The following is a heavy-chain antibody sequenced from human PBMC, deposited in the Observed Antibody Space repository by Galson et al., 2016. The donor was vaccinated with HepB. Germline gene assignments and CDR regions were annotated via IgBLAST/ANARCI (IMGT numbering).Heavy chain of an antibody. CDR2: TNAGGGKL. J-gene: IGHJ2*01. Sequence: SLRLSCAASGFSFSSYEMNWVRQAPGKGLEWVAYTNAGGGKLYYPDSVRGRFTISRDNAKESLYLQMNSLTAEDTGLYYCVRDGATWHFDFWGRGILVTVSS. D-gene: IGHD1-26*01. CDR1: GFSFSSYE. V-gene: IGHV3-48*03. CDR3: VRDGATWHFDF.